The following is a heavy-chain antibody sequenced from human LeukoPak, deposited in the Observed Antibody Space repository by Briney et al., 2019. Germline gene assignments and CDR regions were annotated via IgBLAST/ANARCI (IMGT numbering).Heavy chain of an antibody. J-gene: IGHJ3*02. CDR3: AKEAPAHYYDSSGYYPNGAFDI. V-gene: IGHV3-11*01. D-gene: IGHD3-22*01. CDR2: ISSSGSTI. Sequence: GGSLRLSCAASGFTFSDYYMSWIRQAPGKGLEWVSYISSSGSTIYYADSVKGRFTISRDNSKNTLYLQMNSLRAEDTVVYYCAKEAPAHYYDSSGYYPNGAFDIWGQGTMVTVSS. CDR1: GFTFSDYY.